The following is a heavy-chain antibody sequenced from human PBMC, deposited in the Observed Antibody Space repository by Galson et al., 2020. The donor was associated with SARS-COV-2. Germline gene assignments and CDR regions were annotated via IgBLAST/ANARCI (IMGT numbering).Heavy chain of an antibody. CDR3: ARVHLAAAGTPVGYYYYYGMDV. V-gene: IGHV4-31*03. Sequence: SETLSLTCTVSGGSISSGGYYWSWIRQQPGKGLEWIGYIYYSGSTYYNPSLKSRVTISVDTSKNQFSLKLSSVTAADTAVYYCARVHLAAAGTPVGYYYYYGMDVWGQGTTVTVSS. J-gene: IGHJ6*02. CDR1: GGSISSGGYY. D-gene: IGHD6-13*01. CDR2: IYYSGST.